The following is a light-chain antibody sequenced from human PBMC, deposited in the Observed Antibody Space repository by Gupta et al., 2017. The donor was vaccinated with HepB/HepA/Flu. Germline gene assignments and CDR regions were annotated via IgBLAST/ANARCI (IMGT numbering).Light chain of an antibody. CDR1: QSVSSY. CDR3: QQRSNWPLCS. V-gene: IGKV3-11*01. Sequence: EIVLTQSPATLSLSPGERATLSCRASQSVSSYLAWYQQKPGQAPRLLIYDASNRATGIAARFSGSGSGTDFTLTISSREPEDFAVYYCQQRSNWPLCSFGQGTKLEIK. J-gene: IGKJ2*04. CDR2: DAS.